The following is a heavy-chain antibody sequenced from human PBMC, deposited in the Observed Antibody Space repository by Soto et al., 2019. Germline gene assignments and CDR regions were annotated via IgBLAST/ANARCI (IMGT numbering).Heavy chain of an antibody. CDR2: IYYCEST. D-gene: IGHD4-17*01. Sequence: QLQLQESGPGLVKPSDTLSLTCTVSGGSISSSSYYWGWIRQPPGKGLEWIGSIYYCESTYYNPSLKIRVTISVDTSKNQFSLELGSVTAADTAVYYCARYLTTVTPYYFDYWGQGTLVTVSS. J-gene: IGHJ4*02. CDR3: ARYLTTVTPYYFDY. V-gene: IGHV4-39*01. CDR1: GGSISSSSYY.